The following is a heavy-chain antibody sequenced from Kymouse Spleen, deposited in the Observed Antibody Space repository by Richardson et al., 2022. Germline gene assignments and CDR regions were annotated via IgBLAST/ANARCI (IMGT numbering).Heavy chain of an antibody. CDR2: IYYSGST. J-gene: IGHJ4*02. CDR1: GGSISSSSYY. CDR3: ARQITMVRGPRDY. Sequence: QLQLQESGPGLVKPSETLSLTCTVSGGSISSSSYYWGWIRQPPGKGLEWIGSIYYSGSTYYNPSLKSRVTISVDTSKNQFSLKLSSVTAADTAVYYCARQITMVRGPRDYWGQGTLVTVSS. D-gene: IGHD3-10*01. V-gene: IGHV4-39*01.